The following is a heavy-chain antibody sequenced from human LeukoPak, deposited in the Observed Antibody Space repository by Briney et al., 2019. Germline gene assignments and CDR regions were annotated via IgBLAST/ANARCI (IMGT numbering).Heavy chain of an antibody. CDR3: AKIYDSSGYYYDDAFDI. Sequence: GGSLRLSCAASGFTFNIYAMSWVRQAPGKGLEWVSAISGSGGSTYYADSVKGRFTISRDNSKNTLYLQMNSLRAEDTAVYYCAKIYDSSGYYYDDAFDIWGQGTMVTVSS. V-gene: IGHV3-23*01. J-gene: IGHJ3*02. CDR2: ISGSGGST. CDR1: GFTFNIYA. D-gene: IGHD3-22*01.